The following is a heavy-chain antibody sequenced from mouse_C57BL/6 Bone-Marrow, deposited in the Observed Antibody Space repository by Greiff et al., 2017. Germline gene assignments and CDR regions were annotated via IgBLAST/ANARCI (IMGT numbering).Heavy chain of an antibody. D-gene: IGHD1-1*01. V-gene: IGHV3-6*01. CDR2: ISYDGSN. Sequence: EVQLQESGPGLVKPSQSLSLTCSVTGYSITSGYYWNWIRQFPGNKLEWMGYISYDGSNNYNPSLKNRISITRDTSKNQFCLKLNSVTTEDTATYYCARVGLLYYFDYWGQGTTLTVSS. J-gene: IGHJ2*01. CDR3: ARVGLLYYFDY. CDR1: GYSITSGYY.